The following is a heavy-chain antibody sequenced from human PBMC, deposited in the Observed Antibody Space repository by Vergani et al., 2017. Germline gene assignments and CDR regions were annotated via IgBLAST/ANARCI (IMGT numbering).Heavy chain of an antibody. CDR3: ARDLTD. Sequence: EVQLLESGGGLVQPGGSLRLTCAASEFTFSNYAMNWVRQAPGKGLEWVSGISGSGVSAYYTDSVKGRFTISRDNSKNTLYLQMNSLRAEDTAVYYCARDLTDWGQGTLVTVSS. CDR2: ISGSGVSA. V-gene: IGHV3-23*01. CDR1: EFTFSNYA. J-gene: IGHJ4*02.